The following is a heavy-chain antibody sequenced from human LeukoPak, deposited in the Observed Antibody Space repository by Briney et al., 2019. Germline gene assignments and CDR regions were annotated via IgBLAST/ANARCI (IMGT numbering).Heavy chain of an antibody. CDR3: ARGRGAYYYDSSGTYYFDY. Sequence: GGSLRLSCAASGFTFSSYWMSWVRQAPGKGLEWVANIKQDGSEKYYVDSVKGRFTISRDNAKNSLYLQMNSLRAEDTAVYYCARGRGAYYYDSSGTYYFDYWGQGTLVTVSS. CDR1: GFTFSSYW. D-gene: IGHD3-22*01. J-gene: IGHJ4*02. CDR2: IKQDGSEK. V-gene: IGHV3-7*01.